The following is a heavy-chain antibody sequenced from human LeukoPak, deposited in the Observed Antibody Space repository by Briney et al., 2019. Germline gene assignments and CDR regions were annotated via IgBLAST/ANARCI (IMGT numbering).Heavy chain of an antibody. Sequence: SETLSLTRAVYGGSFSGYYWSWIRQPPGKGLEWIGEINHSGSTNYNPSLKSRVTISVDTSKNQFSLKLSSVTAADTAVYYCASTYGGNSVFDYWGQGTLVTVSS. CDR3: ASTYGGNSVFDY. CDR1: GGSFSGYY. V-gene: IGHV4-34*01. CDR2: INHSGST. D-gene: IGHD4-23*01. J-gene: IGHJ4*02.